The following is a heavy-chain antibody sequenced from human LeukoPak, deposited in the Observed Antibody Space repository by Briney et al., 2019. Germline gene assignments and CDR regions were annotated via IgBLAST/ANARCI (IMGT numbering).Heavy chain of an antibody. CDR3: AMGGITFGGVIDPGAAFDT. CDR2: IYYSGST. D-gene: IGHD3-16*02. V-gene: IGHV4-59*01. Sequence: SETLSLTCTVSGGSISSYYWSWIRQPPGKGLEWIGYIYYSGSTNYNPSLKSRVTISVDTSKNQFSLKLSSVTAADTAVYYCAMGGITFGGVIDPGAAFDTWGQGTMDTVSS. CDR1: GGSISSYY. J-gene: IGHJ3*02.